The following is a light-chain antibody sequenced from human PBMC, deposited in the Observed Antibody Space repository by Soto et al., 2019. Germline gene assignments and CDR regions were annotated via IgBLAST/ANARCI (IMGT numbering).Light chain of an antibody. V-gene: IGKV1-33*01. CDR1: QDIRND. J-gene: IGKJ5*01. CDR2: DTS. CDR3: QPYDFVFVT. Sequence: DLQVTQSPSSLSASVGDRVTITCQTSQDIRNDLNWYQQKPGTAPKLLIYDTSNLQPGVPSRFSGSGSGTHFSLTITSLQPEDLATYYCQPYDFVFVTFGQGTRLEI.